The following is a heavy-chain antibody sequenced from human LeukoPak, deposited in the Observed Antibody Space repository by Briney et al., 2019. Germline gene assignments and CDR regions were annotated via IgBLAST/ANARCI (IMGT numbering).Heavy chain of an antibody. CDR3: AKAIRQNRDLYDY. CDR1: GFTFSSYA. CDR2: ISGSGGST. D-gene: IGHD3-9*01. Sequence: PGGSLRLSCAASGFTFSSYAMSWVRQAPGKGLEWVSAISGSGGSTDYADSVKGRFTISRDNSKNTLYLQMNSLRADDTAVYYCAKAIRQNRDLYDYWGQGILVTVSS. J-gene: IGHJ4*02. V-gene: IGHV3-23*01.